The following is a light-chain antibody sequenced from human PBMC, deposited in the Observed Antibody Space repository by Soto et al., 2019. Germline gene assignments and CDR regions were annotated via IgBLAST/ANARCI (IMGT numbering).Light chain of an antibody. CDR2: DAS. CDR1: QDISNY. V-gene: IGKV1-33*01. J-gene: IGKJ4*01. CDR3: QQYDNLPPALT. Sequence: DIQMTQSPSSLSASVGDRVTITCQASQDISNYVNWYQQKPGKAPKLLIYDASNLETGVPSRFSGSGFGTDFTFTISRLQPEDIATYYCQQYDNLPPALTFGGGTKVETK.